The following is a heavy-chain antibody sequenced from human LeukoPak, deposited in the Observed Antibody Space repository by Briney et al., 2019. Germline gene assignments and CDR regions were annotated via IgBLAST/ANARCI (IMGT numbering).Heavy chain of an antibody. D-gene: IGHD3-10*02. J-gene: IGHJ6*03. CDR2: IYCGNT. Sequence: PGGSLTLSCTVSGFTVSSNFMRWVRQAPGKGLEWGSYIYCGNTYYADTVKDRFTISRDNSKNILYLQMNSLKAKDTAWYYSARSLRVRGVPDYMDVWGKGTTVIISS. CDR1: GFTVSSNF. CDR3: ARSLRVRGVPDYMDV. V-gene: IGHV3-53*01.